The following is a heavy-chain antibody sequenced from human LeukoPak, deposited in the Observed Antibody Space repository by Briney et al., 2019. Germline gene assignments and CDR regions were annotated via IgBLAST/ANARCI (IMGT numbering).Heavy chain of an antibody. J-gene: IGHJ4*02. D-gene: IGHD6-19*01. CDR3: ARDRDSSDYSCYFDY. Sequence: GRSLRLSCAASGFTFNTFSSYGIHWVRQPPGKGLEWVAVISYDGSNKYYADSVKGRFTISRDNSKNTLYLQMNSLRAEDTAVYYCARDRDSSDYSCYFDYWGQGTLVTVSS. CDR1: GFTFNTFSSYG. V-gene: IGHV3-30*03. CDR2: ISYDGSNK.